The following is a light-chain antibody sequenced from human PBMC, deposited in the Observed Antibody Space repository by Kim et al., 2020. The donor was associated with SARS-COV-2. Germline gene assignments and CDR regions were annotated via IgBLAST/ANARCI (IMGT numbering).Light chain of an antibody. J-gene: IGLJ3*02. V-gene: IGLV1-40*01. CDR2: GNS. CDR3: QSYDSSLSGSSV. CDR1: SSNIGAGYD. Sequence: VTISCTGSSSNIGAGYDVHWYQQLPGTAPKPLISGNSNRPSGVPDRFSGSKSGTSASLAITGLQAEDEADYYCQSYDSSLSGSSVFGGGTKFTVL.